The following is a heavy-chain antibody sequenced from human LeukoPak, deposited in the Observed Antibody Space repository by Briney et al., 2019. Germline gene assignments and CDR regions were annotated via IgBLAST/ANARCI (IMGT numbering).Heavy chain of an antibody. CDR1: GFTFDDYG. V-gene: IGHV3-20*04. D-gene: IGHD7-27*01. Sequence: GGSLRLSCAASGFTFDDYGMSWVRQAPGKGLEWGSGINWNGGSTGYADSVKGRFTISRDNAKNSLYLQMNSLRAEDTALYYCAKDINWASFESWGQGTLVTVSS. CDR3: AKDINWASFES. CDR2: INWNGGST. J-gene: IGHJ4*02.